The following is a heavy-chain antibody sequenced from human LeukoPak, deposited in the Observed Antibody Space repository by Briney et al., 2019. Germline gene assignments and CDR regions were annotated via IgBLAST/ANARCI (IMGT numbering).Heavy chain of an antibody. CDR3: ASITIFGVVPTTTWFDP. CDR1: GGAFSGYY. V-gene: IGHV4-34*01. CDR2: INHSGST. Sequence: SETQSLTCAVYGGAFSGYYWSWIRQPPGKGLEWIGEINHSGSTSYNPSLKSRVTISVDTSKNQFSLKLSSVTAADTAVYYCASITIFGVVPTTTWFDPWGQGTLVTVSS. D-gene: IGHD3-3*01. J-gene: IGHJ5*02.